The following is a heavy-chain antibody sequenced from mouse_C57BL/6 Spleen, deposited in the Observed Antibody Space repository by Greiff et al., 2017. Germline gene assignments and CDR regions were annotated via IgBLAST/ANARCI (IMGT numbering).Heavy chain of an antibody. CDR1: GFNIKDYY. D-gene: IGHD1-1*01. V-gene: IGHV14-2*01. J-gene: IGHJ1*03. CDR3: ARRDYCGSSYWYFDV. Sequence: VHVKQSGAELVKPGASVKLSCTASGFNIKDYYMHWVKQRTEQGLAWIGRIDPEDGETKYAPKFQGKATITADTSSNTAYLQLSSLTSEDTAVYYCARRDYCGSSYWYFDVWGTGTTVTVSS. CDR2: IDPEDGET.